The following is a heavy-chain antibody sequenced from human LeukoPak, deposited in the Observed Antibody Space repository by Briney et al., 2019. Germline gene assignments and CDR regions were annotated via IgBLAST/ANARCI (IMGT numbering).Heavy chain of an antibody. CDR2: INPNSGGT. CDR1: GYTFTGYY. V-gene: IGHV1-2*02. J-gene: IGHJ6*02. D-gene: IGHD6-19*01. CDR3: ARAATLTVAGTSGYGMDV. Sequence: ASVKVSCKASGYTFTGYYMHWVRQAPGQGLEWMGWINPNSGGTNYAQKFQGRVTMTRDTSISTAYMELSRLRSDDTAVYYCARAATLTVAGTSGYGMDVWGQGTTVIVSS.